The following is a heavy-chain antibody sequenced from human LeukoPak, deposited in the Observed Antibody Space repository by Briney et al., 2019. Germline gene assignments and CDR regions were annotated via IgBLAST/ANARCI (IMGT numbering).Heavy chain of an antibody. CDR3: ARQRSYPDYFDY. J-gene: IGHJ4*02. D-gene: IGHD1-26*01. CDR1: GYSFTSYW. V-gene: IGHV5-51*01. CDR2: MYSGDSDT. Sequence: RGESLKISCKGSGYSFTSYWIGWVRQMPGKGLEWMGIMYSGDSDTRYSPSFQGQVTISADKSISTAYLQWSSLKASDTAMYYCARQRSYPDYFDYWGQGTLVTVSS.